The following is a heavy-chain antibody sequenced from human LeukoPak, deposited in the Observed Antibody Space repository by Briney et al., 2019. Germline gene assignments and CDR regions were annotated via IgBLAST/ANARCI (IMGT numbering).Heavy chain of an antibody. J-gene: IGHJ4*02. D-gene: IGHD5-18*01. CDR3: ARDKDSYGLTGFDY. CDR1: GFTFSSYA. Sequence: GGSLRLSCGASGFTFSSYAMHWVRQAPGKGLEWVAVTSYDGSNKYYADSVKGRFTISRDNSKNTLYVQMNSLRAEDTAVYYCARDKDSYGLTGFDYWGQGTLVSVSS. CDR2: TSYDGSNK. V-gene: IGHV3-30-3*01.